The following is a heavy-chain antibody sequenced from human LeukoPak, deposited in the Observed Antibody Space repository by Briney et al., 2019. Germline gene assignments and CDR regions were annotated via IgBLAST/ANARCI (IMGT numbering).Heavy chain of an antibody. CDR1: GYTFGSYY. J-gene: IGHJ5*02. CDR2: INPSIGST. CDR3: ARGLYDPGNSHLNWFDP. D-gene: IGHD2/OR15-2a*01. Sequence: ASVKVSCTASGYTFGSYYMHWVRQAPGQGLEWMGIINPSIGSTSYAQKFQGRVTMTRDTSTNTVYMELSSLRSEDTAVYYCARGLYDPGNSHLNWFDPWGQGTLVTVSS. V-gene: IGHV1-46*01.